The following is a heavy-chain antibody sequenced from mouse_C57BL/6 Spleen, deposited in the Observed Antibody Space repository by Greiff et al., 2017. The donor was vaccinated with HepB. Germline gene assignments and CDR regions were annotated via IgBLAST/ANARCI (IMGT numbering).Heavy chain of an antibody. V-gene: IGHV5-6*02. D-gene: IGHD2-4*01. CDR1: GFTFSSYG. Sequence: DVKLVESGGDLVKPGGSLKLSCAASGFTFSSYGMSWVRQTPDKRLEWVATISSGGSYTYYPDSVKGRFTISRDNAKNTLYLQMSSLMSEDTAMYYYATYDYDVGDMDDWGTGTSVTVSS. J-gene: IGHJ4*01. CDR2: ISSGGSYT. CDR3: ATYDYDVGDMDD.